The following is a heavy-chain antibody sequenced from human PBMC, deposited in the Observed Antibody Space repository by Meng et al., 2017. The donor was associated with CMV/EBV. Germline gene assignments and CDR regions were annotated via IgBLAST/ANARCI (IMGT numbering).Heavy chain of an antibody. CDR1: GGTFSSYA. CDR2: IIPIFGTA. D-gene: IGHD3-3*01. V-gene: IGHV1-69*05. Sequence: SVKVSCKASGGTFSSYAISWVRQAPGQGLGWMGGIIPIFGTANYAQKFQGRVTITTDESTSTAYMELSSLRSEDTAVYYCARGGDFWSGNWFDPWGQGTLVTVSS. J-gene: IGHJ5*02. CDR3: ARGGDFWSGNWFDP.